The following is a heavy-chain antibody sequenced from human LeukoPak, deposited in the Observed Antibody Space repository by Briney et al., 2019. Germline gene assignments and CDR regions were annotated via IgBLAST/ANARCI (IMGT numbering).Heavy chain of an antibody. CDR1: GYTFTSYG. J-gene: IGHJ4*02. CDR2: ISAYNGNT. Sequence: ASVKVSCKASGYTFTSYGISWVRQAPGQGLEWMGWISAYNGNTNYAQKFQGRVTITADKSTSTAYMELSSLRSEDTAVYYCARASLASGNYFDYWGQGTLVTVSS. CDR3: ARASLASGNYFDY. V-gene: IGHV1-18*01.